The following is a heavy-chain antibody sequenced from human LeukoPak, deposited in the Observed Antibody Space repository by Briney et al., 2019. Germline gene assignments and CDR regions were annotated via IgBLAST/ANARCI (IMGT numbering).Heavy chain of an antibody. CDR1: GGSISSYY. CDR2: IYTSGST. D-gene: IGHD6-13*01. J-gene: IGHJ6*02. Sequence: SETLSLTCTVSGGSISSYYWSWIRQPAGKGLEWIGRIYTSGSTNYNPSLKSRVTISVDTSKNQFSLKLSSVTAADTAVYYCARRAAAAAPTYYYYYYGMDVWGQGTTVTVSS. V-gene: IGHV4-4*07. CDR3: ARRAAAAAPTYYYYYYGMDV.